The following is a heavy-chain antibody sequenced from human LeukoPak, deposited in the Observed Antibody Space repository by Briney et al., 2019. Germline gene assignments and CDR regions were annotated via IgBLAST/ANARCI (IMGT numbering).Heavy chain of an antibody. J-gene: IGHJ4*02. CDR1: GFTFSSYE. Sequence: GRSLRLSCAASGFTFSSYEMNWIRQAPGKGLEWISYISNSGSTKYYADSVKGRFTISRDNAKNSVFLQMNSLRAEDTAVYYCAAVIDYWGQGTLVTVSS. CDR3: AAVIDY. CDR2: ISNSGSTK. V-gene: IGHV3-48*03.